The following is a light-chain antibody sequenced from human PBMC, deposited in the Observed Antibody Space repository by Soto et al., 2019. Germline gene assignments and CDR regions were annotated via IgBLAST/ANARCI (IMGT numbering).Light chain of an antibody. J-gene: IGKJ2*01. Sequence: EIVLTQSPGTLSLSPGERATLSCRASQSVSSSYLAWYQQKPGQAPRLLIYRPSSRATGIPDRFSGSGSGTDLTLTISRLEPEDFAVYYCQQYGSSPRRTFGQGTKLEIK. CDR2: RPS. CDR3: QQYGSSPRRT. V-gene: IGKV3-20*01. CDR1: QSVSSSY.